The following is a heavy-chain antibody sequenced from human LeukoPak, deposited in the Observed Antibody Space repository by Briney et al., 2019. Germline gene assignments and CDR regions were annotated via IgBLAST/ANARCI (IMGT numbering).Heavy chain of an antibody. D-gene: IGHD2-15*01. CDR1: GFTFSSYA. V-gene: IGHV3-23*01. CDR2: ISGSGGST. J-gene: IGHJ3*02. Sequence: GGSLRLSCAASGFTFSSYAMSWVRQAPGKGLEWVSAISGSGGSTYYADSVKGRFTISRDNSKNTLYLQMNSLRAEDTAVYYCAKANVKYCSGGSCFDAFDIWGQGTMVTVSS. CDR3: AKANVKYCSGGSCFDAFDI.